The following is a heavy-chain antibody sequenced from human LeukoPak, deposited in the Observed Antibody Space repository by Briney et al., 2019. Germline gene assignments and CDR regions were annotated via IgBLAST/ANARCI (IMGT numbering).Heavy chain of an antibody. D-gene: IGHD4-17*01. V-gene: IGHV3-23*01. CDR2: ISGSGGST. Sequence: GGSLRLSCAASGFTFSSYAMSWVRQAPGKGLEWVSAISGSGGSTYYADSVKGRFTISRDNSKNTLYLQTNSLRAEDTAVYYCSATVTTGMDGWLDYWGQGTLVTVSS. J-gene: IGHJ4*02. CDR1: GFTFSSYA. CDR3: SATVTTGMDGWLDY.